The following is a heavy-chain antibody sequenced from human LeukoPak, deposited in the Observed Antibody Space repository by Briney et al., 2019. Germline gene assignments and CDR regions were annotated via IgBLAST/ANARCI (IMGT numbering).Heavy chain of an antibody. CDR1: GFTFSSYW. V-gene: IGHV3-7*01. J-gene: IGHJ4*02. D-gene: IGHD3-22*01. CDR2: IKKDGSEK. Sequence: GGSLRLPCAASGFTFSSYWMSWVRQAPGKGLEWVANIKKDGSEKYYVDSVKGRFTISRDNAKNSLYLQMNSLRAEDTAVYYCARDTYYYDSSGYYYLDYWGQGTLVTVSS. CDR3: ARDTYYYDSSGYYYLDY.